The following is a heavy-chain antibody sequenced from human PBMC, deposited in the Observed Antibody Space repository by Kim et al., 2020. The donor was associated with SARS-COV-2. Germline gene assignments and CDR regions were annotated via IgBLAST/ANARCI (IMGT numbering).Heavy chain of an antibody. CDR1: GFTFSNAW. D-gene: IGHD5-12*01. J-gene: IGHJ4*02. CDR2: IKSKTDGGTT. CDR3: TTDAVGVGIVATIGGSSDY. Sequence: LSLTCAASGFTFSNAWMSWVRQAPGKGLEWVGRIKSKTDGGTTDYAAPVKGRFTISRDDSKNTLYLQMNSLKTEDTAVYYCTTDAVGVGIVATIGGSSDYWGQGTLVTVSS. V-gene: IGHV3-15*01.